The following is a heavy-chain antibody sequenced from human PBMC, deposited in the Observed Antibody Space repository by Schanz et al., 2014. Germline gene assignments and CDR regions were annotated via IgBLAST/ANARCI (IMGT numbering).Heavy chain of an antibody. CDR3: ARGYSSSMDV. J-gene: IGHJ6*02. CDR1: GFTFSFYA. Sequence: QVQLVESGGGLVKPGGSLRLSCAASGFTFSFYAMHWVRQAPGKGLEWVASIRYDESHEYYADSVKGRFTISRDNSKDTLYLQMNSLRAEDTAVYYCARGYSSSMDVWGQGTTVTVSS. CDR2: IRYDESHE. V-gene: IGHV3-30*02. D-gene: IGHD6-6*01.